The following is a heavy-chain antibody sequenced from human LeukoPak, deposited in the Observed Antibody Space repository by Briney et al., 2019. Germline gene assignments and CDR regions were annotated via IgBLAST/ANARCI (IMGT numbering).Heavy chain of an antibody. CDR2: IYTSGST. D-gene: IGHD3-10*01. CDR3: ARVVKRWFGELFPSWFDP. CDR1: GGSISSYY. V-gene: IGHV4-4*07. J-gene: IGHJ5*02. Sequence: NASETLSLTCTVSGGSISSYYWSWIRQPAGKGLEWIGRIYTSGSTNYNPSLKSRVTMSVDTSKNQFSLKLSSVTAADTAVYYCARVVKRWFGELFPSWFDPWGQGTLVTVSS.